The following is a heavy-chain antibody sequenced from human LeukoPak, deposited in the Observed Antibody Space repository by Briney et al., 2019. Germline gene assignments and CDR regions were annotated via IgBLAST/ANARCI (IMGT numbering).Heavy chain of an antibody. D-gene: IGHD4-23*01. CDR2: ISAYNGNT. CDR1: GYTFTSYG. CDR3: ARVGVATTAVIPDYFDH. V-gene: IGHV1-18*01. J-gene: IGHJ4*02. Sequence: ASVKVSCKASGYTFTSYGISWVRQAPGQGLEWMGWISAYNGNTNYAQKLQGRVTMTTDTSTSTAYMELSRLRSDDTAVYYCARVGVATTAVIPDYFDHWGQGTLVTVSS.